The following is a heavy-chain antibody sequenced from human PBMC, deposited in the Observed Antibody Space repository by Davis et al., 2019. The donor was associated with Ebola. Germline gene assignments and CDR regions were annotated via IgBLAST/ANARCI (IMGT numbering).Heavy chain of an antibody. CDR3: ATYSGGRGDFEY. CDR2: FSYGDNT. Sequence: SETLSLTCTVSGGSISSYYWSWIRQPPGKGLEWVGSFSYGDNTHYYNPSLRSRITISIDTSKNQFSLELTSVTAADTAVYYCATYSGGRGDFEYWGQGTLVTVSS. V-gene: IGHV4-59*04. J-gene: IGHJ4*02. D-gene: IGHD6-19*01. CDR1: GGSISSYY.